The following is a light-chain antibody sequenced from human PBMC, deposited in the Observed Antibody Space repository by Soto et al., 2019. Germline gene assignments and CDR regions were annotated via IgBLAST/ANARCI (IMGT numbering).Light chain of an antibody. CDR3: QVWAWDSGSEPVV. Sequence: SYELTQPPSVSVAPGQTAIITCGGNEIATKAVNWYQQKPGQAPVLVVYDDIDRPSGIPERFSGSNSGNTATLTITRVEVGDEADYYCQVWAWDSGSEPVVFGAGTKLTVL. CDR2: DDI. J-gene: IGLJ3*02. CDR1: EIATKA. V-gene: IGLV3-21*02.